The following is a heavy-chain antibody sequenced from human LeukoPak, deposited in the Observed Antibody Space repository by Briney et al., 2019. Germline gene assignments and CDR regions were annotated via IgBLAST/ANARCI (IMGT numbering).Heavy chain of an antibody. J-gene: IGHJ4*02. CDR3: ARDSTPLDY. CDR1: GYTFTGNY. D-gene: IGHD2/OR15-2a*01. Sequence: ASVKVSCKTSGYTFTGNYMHWVRQAPGQRLEWMGWINPNTGGTNYAQKFQGRVSMTRDTSISTAYMDLSRLRSDDTAVYYCARDSTPLDYWGQGTLVTVSS. CDR2: INPNTGGT. V-gene: IGHV1-2*02.